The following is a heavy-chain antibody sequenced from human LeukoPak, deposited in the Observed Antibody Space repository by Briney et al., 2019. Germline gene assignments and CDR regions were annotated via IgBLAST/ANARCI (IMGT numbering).Heavy chain of an antibody. V-gene: IGHV4-34*01. CDR3: ARLIVVVVAATPWFDP. J-gene: IGHJ5*02. CDR1: GGSFSGYY. CDR2: INHSGST. D-gene: IGHD2-15*01. Sequence: SETLSLTCAVYGGSFSGYYWSWIRQPPGKGLEWIGEINHSGSTNYNPSLKSRVTIPVDTSKNQFSLKLSSVTAADTAVYYCARLIVVVVAATPWFDPWGQGTLVTVSS.